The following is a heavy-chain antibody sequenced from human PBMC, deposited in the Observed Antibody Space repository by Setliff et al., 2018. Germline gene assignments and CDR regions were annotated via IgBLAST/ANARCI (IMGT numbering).Heavy chain of an antibody. V-gene: IGHV5-51*01. CDR3: TRHEDRNKCTSSSCYRENDAFDV. J-gene: IGHJ3*01. CDR1: GYIFTNYW. CDR2: IYPGDSDT. Sequence: GSLTISCKASGYIFTNYWIGWVRQMPGKGLGWMGVIYPGDSDTRYSPSFQGQVTISADKSINTAYLQWSSLKASDTAIYYCTRHEDRNKCTSSSCYRENDAFDVWGQGAMVTVSS. D-gene: IGHD2-2*01.